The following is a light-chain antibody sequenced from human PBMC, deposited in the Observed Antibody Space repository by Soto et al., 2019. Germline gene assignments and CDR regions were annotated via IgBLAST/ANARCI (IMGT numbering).Light chain of an antibody. CDR1: QRISTN. Sequence: EIVMTQSPATLSVSPGESATLSCRASQRISTNLAWYQHKRGQAPRLLIYGASTRATGIPARFSGSGSETEFTLTLTSLPSEDFAGYYCQHYNNWPAWTFGQGTKVEIK. V-gene: IGKV3D-15*01. CDR3: QHYNNWPAWT. J-gene: IGKJ1*01. CDR2: GAS.